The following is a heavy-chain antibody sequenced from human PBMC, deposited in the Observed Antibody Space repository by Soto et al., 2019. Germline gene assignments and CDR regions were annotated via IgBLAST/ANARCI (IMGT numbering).Heavy chain of an antibody. Sequence: QLQLQESGPGLVKPSETLSLTCTVSGGSISSRNYCWGWIRQPPGKGLEWIGTMYYSGSIYYNPSLKSRVNIFVDTSKNQFSLKLSSVTAADTAVYYCAREVASLPPRHYHSSMDVWGQGTTVTVSS. J-gene: IGHJ6*02. CDR1: GGSISSRNYC. D-gene: IGHD2-15*01. V-gene: IGHV4-39*02. CDR2: MYYSGSI. CDR3: AREVASLPPRHYHSSMDV.